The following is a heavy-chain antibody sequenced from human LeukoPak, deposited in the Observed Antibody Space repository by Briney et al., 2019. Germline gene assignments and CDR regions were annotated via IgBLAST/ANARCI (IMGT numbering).Heavy chain of an antibody. V-gene: IGHV3-30*02. CDR1: GFAFNKFG. D-gene: IGHD1-1*01. CDR3: APPDVRRGYNFGYGVDGFGI. Sequence: PGGSLRLSCAASGFAFNKFGMHWVRQAPGKGLEWVAFIRYDGTNEFYADPVKGRFTISRDNSKNTLYLQLGSLRVDDTAVYYCAPPDVRRGYNFGYGVDGFGIWGQGTMVTVSS. CDR2: IRYDGTNE. J-gene: IGHJ3*02.